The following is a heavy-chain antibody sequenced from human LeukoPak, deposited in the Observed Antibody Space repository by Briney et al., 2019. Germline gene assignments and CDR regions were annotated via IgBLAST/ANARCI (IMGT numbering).Heavy chain of an antibody. CDR2: ISWNSGSI. J-gene: IGHJ3*02. V-gene: IGHV3-9*01. CDR1: GFTFDDYA. D-gene: IGHD5-12*01. Sequence: PGRSLRLSCAASGFTFDDYAMHWVRQAPGKGLEWVSGISWNSGSIAYADSVKGRFTISRDNAKNSLYLQMNSLRAEDTALYYCAKDMSQWPRLVAFNIWGQGTMITVSS. CDR3: AKDMSQWPRLVAFNI.